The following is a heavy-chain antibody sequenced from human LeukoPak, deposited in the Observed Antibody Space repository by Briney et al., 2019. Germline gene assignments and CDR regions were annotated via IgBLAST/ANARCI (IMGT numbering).Heavy chain of an antibody. V-gene: IGHV3-49*04. Sequence: GGSLRLSCAASGFIFSSYWMIWVRQAPGKGLEWVGFIRSKAYGGTTEYAASVKGRFTISRDDSKSIAYLQMNSLKTEDTAVYYCTRAACSSTSCGSSYYYYYMDVWGKGTTVTVSS. CDR2: IRSKAYGGTT. J-gene: IGHJ6*03. CDR3: TRAACSSTSCGSSYYYYYMDV. CDR1: GFIFSSYW. D-gene: IGHD2-2*01.